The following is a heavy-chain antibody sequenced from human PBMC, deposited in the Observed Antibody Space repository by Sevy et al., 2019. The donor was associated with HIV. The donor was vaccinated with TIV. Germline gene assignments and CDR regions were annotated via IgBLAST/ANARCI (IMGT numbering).Heavy chain of an antibody. Sequence: ASVKVSCKASGYTFTSYDINWVRQATGQGLEWMGWMNPNSGNTGYAQKFQGRVTMTRNNSISTAYMELSSLRSEDTAVYYCARAPSFGDYDYFWGSYRTSFNWVDPWGQGTLVTVSS. CDR2: MNPNSGNT. D-gene: IGHD3-16*02. V-gene: IGHV1-8*01. CDR1: GYTFTSYD. CDR3: ARAPSFGDYDYFWGSYRTSFNWVDP. J-gene: IGHJ5*02.